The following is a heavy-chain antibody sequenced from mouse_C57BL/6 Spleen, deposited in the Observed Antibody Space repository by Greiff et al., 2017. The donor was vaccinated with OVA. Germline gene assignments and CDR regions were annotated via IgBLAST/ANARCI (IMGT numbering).Heavy chain of an antibody. CDR2: INPSSGYT. V-gene: IGHV1-7*01. CDR1: GYTFTSYW. CDR3: ARANYDYDGGAMDY. D-gene: IGHD2-4*01. Sequence: QVQLQQSGAELAKPGASVKLSCKASGYTFTSYWMHWVKQRPGQGLEWIGYINPSSGYTKYNQKFKDKATLTADKYSSTACMQLSSLTYEDAAVYYCARANYDYDGGAMDYWGQGTSVTVSS. J-gene: IGHJ4*01.